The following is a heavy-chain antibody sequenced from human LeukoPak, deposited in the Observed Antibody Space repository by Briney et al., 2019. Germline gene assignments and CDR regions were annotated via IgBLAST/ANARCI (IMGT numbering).Heavy chain of an antibody. CDR2: INPSGDPT. V-gene: IGHV1-46*01. Sequence: ASVKVSCKASGYTFTSYYMHWVRQAPGQGLEWVGIINPSGDPTTYAQKFQGRVTMTSDMSTSTVYMELSSLRSEDTAVYYCARSSGYYSSLFYMHVWGKGTTVSVSS. CDR1: GYTFTSYY. D-gene: IGHD3-22*01. J-gene: IGHJ6*03. CDR3: ARSSGYYSSLFYMHV.